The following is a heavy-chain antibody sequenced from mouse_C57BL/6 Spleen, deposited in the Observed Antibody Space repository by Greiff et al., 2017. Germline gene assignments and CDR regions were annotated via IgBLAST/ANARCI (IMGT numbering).Heavy chain of an antibody. Sequence: VQLQQSGPELVKPGASVKMSCKASGYKFTDYNMHWVKQSHGKSLEWIGYINPNNGGTRYNQKFKGKATLTVNKSSSTAYMELRILTSENSAVYYCARKYRNSGYFDYWGQGTTLTVSS. J-gene: IGHJ2*01. CDR3: ARKYRNSGYFDY. CDR1: GYKFTDYN. D-gene: IGHD2-5*01. CDR2: INPNNGGT. V-gene: IGHV1-22*01.